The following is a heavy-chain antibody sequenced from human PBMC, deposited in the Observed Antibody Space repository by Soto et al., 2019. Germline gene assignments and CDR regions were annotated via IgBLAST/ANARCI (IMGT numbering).Heavy chain of an antibody. Sequence: QVQLQESGPGLVRPSETLSLTCTVSGGSISSYHWRWIRQPPGKGLEWIGYIYYSGSANYNPSLKSRVTISVDTSKNQFSLKLSSATAADTAVYDCARNYGGNVDYWGQGTLVTVSS. V-gene: IGHV4-59*08. CDR3: ARNYGGNVDY. D-gene: IGHD4-17*01. CDR2: IYYSGSA. J-gene: IGHJ4*02. CDR1: GGSISSYH.